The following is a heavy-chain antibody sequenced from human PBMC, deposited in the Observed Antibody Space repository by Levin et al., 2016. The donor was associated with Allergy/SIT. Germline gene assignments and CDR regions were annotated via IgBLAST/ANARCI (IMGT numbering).Heavy chain of an antibody. CDR3: ARHARIAAAPLDNWFDP. CDR2: IYYSGST. V-gene: IGHV4-39*01. D-gene: IGHD6-13*01. J-gene: IGHJ5*02. CDR1: GGSISSSSYY. Sequence: GSLRLSCTVSGGSISSSSYYWGWIRQPPGKGLEWIGSIYYSGSTYYNPSLKSRVTISVDTSKNQFSLKLSSVTAADTAVYYCARHARIAAAPLDNWFDPWGQGTLVTVSS.